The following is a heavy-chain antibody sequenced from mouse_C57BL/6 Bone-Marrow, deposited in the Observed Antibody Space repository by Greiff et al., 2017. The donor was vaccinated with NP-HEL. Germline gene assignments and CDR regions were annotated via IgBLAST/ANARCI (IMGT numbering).Heavy chain of an antibody. V-gene: IGHV5-4*03. CDR2: ISGGGSYT. Sequence: EVMLVESGGGLVKPGGSLKLSCAASGFTFSSYAMSWVRQTPEKRLEWVATISGGGSYTYSLDNVKGRFTFSSDNVKNNLYLQMSHLKSEDTAMYYCARVGGNYVDYWGQGTTLTVSS. J-gene: IGHJ2*01. D-gene: IGHD3-3*01. CDR1: GFTFSSYA. CDR3: ARVGGNYVDY.